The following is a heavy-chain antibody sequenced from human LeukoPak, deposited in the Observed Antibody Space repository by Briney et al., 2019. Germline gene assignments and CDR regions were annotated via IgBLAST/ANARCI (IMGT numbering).Heavy chain of an antibody. CDR1: GGSISSYY. V-gene: IGHV4-4*07. CDR3: ARDGDSGYEADYYYMDV. Sequence: PSETLSLTCTVSGGSISSYYLSWIRQPAGKGLEWIGRIYTSGSTNYNPSLKSRVTMSVDTSKNQFSLKLSSVTAADTAVYYCARDGDSGYEADYYYMDVWGKGTTVTVSS. J-gene: IGHJ6*03. CDR2: IYTSGST. D-gene: IGHD5-12*01.